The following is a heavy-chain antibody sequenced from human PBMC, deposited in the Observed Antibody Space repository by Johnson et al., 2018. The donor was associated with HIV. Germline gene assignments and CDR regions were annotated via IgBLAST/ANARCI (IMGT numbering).Heavy chain of an antibody. CDR1: GFTFSDYY. V-gene: IGHV3-11*04. D-gene: IGHD3-10*01. CDR2: ITSTGITV. Sequence: QVQLVESGGGLVKPGGSLRLSCAASGFTFSDYYMSWIRQAPGKGLEWVSYITSTGITVYYAPSVQGRFTISRDNAKNSVYLQMNSLEAEDTAVYYCARAPEVRGVDAFDVWGQGTVVTVSS. J-gene: IGHJ3*01. CDR3: ARAPEVRGVDAFDV.